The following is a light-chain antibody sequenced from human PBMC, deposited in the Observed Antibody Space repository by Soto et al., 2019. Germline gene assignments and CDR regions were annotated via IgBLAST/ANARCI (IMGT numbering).Light chain of an antibody. V-gene: IGKV1-39*01. J-gene: IGKJ2*02. Sequence: DIQMTQSQSSLSASVGDRVTITCRASQPISNYLNCYQHKPGKAPQVLIYDASHLNSVATSRFSGSGSATDFTLTISSLQHEDCATYYCQHSSSTTRTFGQGTK. CDR3: QHSSSTTRT. CDR2: DAS. CDR1: QPISNY.